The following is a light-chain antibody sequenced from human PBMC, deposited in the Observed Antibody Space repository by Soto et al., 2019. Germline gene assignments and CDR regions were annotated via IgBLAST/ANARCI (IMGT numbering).Light chain of an antibody. CDR3: QHYGTSWWT. J-gene: IGKJ1*01. Sequence: EIVLTQSPGTLSLSPGERATLSCRASQSVSSSYLAWYQQKPGQAPRLLISGASGRATGIPVRFSSGGSETDFTLTISRLEPEDSAVYYCQHYGTSWWTFGQGTKVEIK. CDR1: QSVSSSY. CDR2: GAS. V-gene: IGKV3-20*01.